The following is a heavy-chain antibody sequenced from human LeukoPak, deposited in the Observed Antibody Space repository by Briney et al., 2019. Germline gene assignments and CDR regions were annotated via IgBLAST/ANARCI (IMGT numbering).Heavy chain of an antibody. V-gene: IGHV3-23*01. J-gene: IGHJ4*02. CDR3: ARAITLTTVITHFDY. D-gene: IGHD4-17*01. Sequence: PGGSLRLSCAASGFTFSSYAMSWVRQAPGKGLAWVSAISGSGGSTYYADSVKGRFTISRDDAKNSLYLQMNSLRAEDTAVYYCARAITLTTVITHFDYWGQGTLVTVSS. CDR1: GFTFSSYA. CDR2: ISGSGGST.